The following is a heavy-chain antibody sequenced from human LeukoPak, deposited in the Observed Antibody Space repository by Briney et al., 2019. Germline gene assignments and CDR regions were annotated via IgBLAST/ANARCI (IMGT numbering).Heavy chain of an antibody. Sequence: GGSLRLSCAASGFTFSSYWMSWVRQAPGKGLEWVANIKQDGSEKYYVDSVKGRFTISRDNSKNTLYLQMNSLRAEDTAVYYCANHLACGSTSCPPFDYWGQGTLVTVSS. J-gene: IGHJ4*02. CDR3: ANHLACGSTSCPPFDY. D-gene: IGHD2-2*01. CDR2: IKQDGSEK. V-gene: IGHV3-7*03. CDR1: GFTFSSYW.